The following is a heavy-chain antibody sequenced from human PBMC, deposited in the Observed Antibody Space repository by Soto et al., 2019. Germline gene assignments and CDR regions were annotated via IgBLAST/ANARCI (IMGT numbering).Heavy chain of an antibody. CDR2: ISSSSSTI. CDR1: GFTFSSNS. V-gene: IGHV3-48*01. CDR3: ARVLGNYLDY. J-gene: IGHJ4*02. Sequence: PGGSLRLSCAASGFTFSSNSMNWVRQAPGKGLEWVSYISSSSSTIYYADSVKGRFTISRDNAKNSLYLQMNSLRAEDTAVYYCARVLGNYLDYWGQGTLVTVSS.